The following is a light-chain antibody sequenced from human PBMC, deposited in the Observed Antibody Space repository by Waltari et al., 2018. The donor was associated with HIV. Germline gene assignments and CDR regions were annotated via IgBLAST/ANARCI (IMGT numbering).Light chain of an antibody. Sequence: DIQMPQSPSSVSASVGDRVTITCRARQDIGSWLTWYQQKQRTAPNLVVFAAFSLQSRGPARFIRRRTGTNVHLTINSLQSEDVASYLCQQAHSLPWTLGHGTKVDI. CDR1: QDIGSW. V-gene: IGKV1-12*01. CDR2: AAF. CDR3: QQAHSLPWT. J-gene: IGKJ1*01.